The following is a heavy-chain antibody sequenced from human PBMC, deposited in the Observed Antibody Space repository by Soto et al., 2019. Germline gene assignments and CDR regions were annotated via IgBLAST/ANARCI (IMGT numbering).Heavy chain of an antibody. J-gene: IGHJ5*02. V-gene: IGHV1-3*01. D-gene: IGHD2-15*01. CDR1: GYTFTSYA. Sequence: GASVKVSCKASGYTFTSYAMHWVRQAPGQRLEWMGRINAGNGNTKYSQKFQGRVTIARDTSASTAYMELSSLRSEDTAVYYCARRVVVVAATDWFDPWGQGTLVTVSS. CDR2: INAGNGNT. CDR3: ARRVVVVAATDWFDP.